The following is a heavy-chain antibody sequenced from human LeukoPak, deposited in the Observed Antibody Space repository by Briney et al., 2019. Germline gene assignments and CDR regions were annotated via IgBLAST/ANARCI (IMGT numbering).Heavy chain of an antibody. CDR3: ARRPYRWHVNSAYAFDI. V-gene: IGHV4-39*07. CDR2: IYYSGST. J-gene: IGHJ3*02. Sequence: SETLSLTCTVSGGSISSSSYYWGWIRPPPGKGLEWIGSIYYSGSTYYNPSLKSRVTISVDTSKNQFSLKLSSVTAADTAVYYCARRPYRWHVNSAYAFDIWGQGTMVTVSS. D-gene: IGHD4-23*01. CDR1: GGSISSSSYY.